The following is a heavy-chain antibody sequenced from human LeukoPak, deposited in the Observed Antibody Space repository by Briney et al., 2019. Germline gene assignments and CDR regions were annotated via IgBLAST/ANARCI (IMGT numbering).Heavy chain of an antibody. CDR1: GVSISSGDYY. CDR3: ARVTSVLRGDYGFDP. J-gene: IGHJ5*02. D-gene: IGHD4-17*01. CDR2: IYYSGST. Sequence: SETLSLTCTVSGVSISSGDYYWSWIRQPPGKGLEWIGYIYYSGSTYYNPSLKSRVTISVDTSKNQFSLKLSSVTAADTAVYYCARVTSVLRGDYGFDPWGQGTLVTVSS. V-gene: IGHV4-30-4*01.